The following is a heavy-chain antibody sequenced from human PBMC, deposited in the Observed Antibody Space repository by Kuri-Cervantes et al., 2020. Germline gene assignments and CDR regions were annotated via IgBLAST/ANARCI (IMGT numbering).Heavy chain of an antibody. V-gene: IGHV3-13*01. D-gene: IGHD1-26*01. Sequence: GGSLRLSCAASGFTVSSYDMHWVRQATGKGLEWVSAIGTAGDTYYPGSVKGRFTISRDNAKNSLYLQMNSLRAEDTAVYYCARERSSGPYYYMDVWGKGTTVTVSS. CDR3: ARERSSGPYYYMDV. J-gene: IGHJ6*03. CDR1: GFTVSSYD. CDR2: IGTAGDT.